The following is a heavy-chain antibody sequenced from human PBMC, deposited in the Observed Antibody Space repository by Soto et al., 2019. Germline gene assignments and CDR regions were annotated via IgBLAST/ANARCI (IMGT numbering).Heavy chain of an antibody. V-gene: IGHV3-21*01. J-gene: IGHJ5*02. D-gene: IGHD3-3*01. CDR3: ARDLDFWSGYNPSGWFDP. CDR1: GFTFSSYS. CDR2: ISSSSYI. Sequence: GGSLRLSCAASGFTFSSYSMNWVRQAPGKGLEWVSSISSSSYIYYADSVKGRFTISRDNAKNSLYLQMNSLRAEDTAVYYCARDLDFWSGYNPSGWFDPWGQGTLVTVS.